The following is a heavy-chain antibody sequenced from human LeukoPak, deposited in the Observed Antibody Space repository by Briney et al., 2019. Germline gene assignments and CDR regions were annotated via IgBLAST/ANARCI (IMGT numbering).Heavy chain of an antibody. J-gene: IGHJ6*03. CDR2: INYRGST. CDR1: GGSFRAYY. D-gene: IGHD3-22*01. Sequence: PSETLSLTCAVYGGSFRAYYWHWIRQPPGKGLVWIGEINYRGSTNYNPSLKSRVTISTDTSKNQFSLNLSSVTAADTGVYYCARGPYYYESSGYLSYYYYYMDVWDKGTTVTVSS. V-gene: IGHV4-34*01. CDR3: ARGPYYYESSGYLSYYYYYMDV.